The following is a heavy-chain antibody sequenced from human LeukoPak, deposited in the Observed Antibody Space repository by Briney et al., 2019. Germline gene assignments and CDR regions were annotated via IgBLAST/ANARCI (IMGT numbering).Heavy chain of an antibody. J-gene: IGHJ5*02. V-gene: IGHV4-4*09. D-gene: IGHD3-3*01. CDR3: AGQLEVSDWWFDP. CDR2: IYTSGST. Sequence: KPSETLSLTCTVSGGSISSYYWSWIRQPPGKGLEWIGYIYTSGSTNYNPSLKSRVTISVDTSKNQFSLKLSSVTAADTAVYYCAGQLEVSDWWFDPWGQGTLVTVSS. CDR1: GGSISSYY.